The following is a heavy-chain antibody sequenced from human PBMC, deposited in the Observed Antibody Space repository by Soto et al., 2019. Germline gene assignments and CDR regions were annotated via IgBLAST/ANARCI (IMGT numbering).Heavy chain of an antibody. V-gene: IGHV4-59*11. Sequence: QVQLQESGPGLVKPSETLSLTCTVSGGSINNHYWSWIRQPPGQGLDWIGYIYYSGSTNYNPSLKSRVTMSVDKYKHQFSLKLSSLTAADTAIYYCARANWFFDYWGQGTLVTVSS. CDR3: ARANWFFDY. J-gene: IGHJ4*02. CDR2: IYYSGST. CDR1: GGSINNHY. D-gene: IGHD7-27*01.